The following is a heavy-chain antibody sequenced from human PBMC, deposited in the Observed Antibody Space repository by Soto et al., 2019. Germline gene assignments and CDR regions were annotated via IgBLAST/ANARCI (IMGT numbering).Heavy chain of an antibody. V-gene: IGHV1-3*01. D-gene: IGHD3-10*01. CDR2: INVANGDT. Sequence: SVKVSCKASGYTFTAYPMHWVRQAPGQRLEWMGWINVANGDTGYSQKFQGRVTVTRDTSASTVYMELSSLTSEDTAVYYCARKDYYGAGIYYFDHWGQGTLVTVSS. J-gene: IGHJ4*02. CDR3: ARKDYYGAGIYYFDH. CDR1: GYTFTAYP.